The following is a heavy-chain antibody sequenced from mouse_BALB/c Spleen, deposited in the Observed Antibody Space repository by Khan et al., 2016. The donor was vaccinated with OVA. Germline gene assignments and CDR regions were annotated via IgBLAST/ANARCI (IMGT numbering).Heavy chain of an antibody. CDR2: ISYSGST. D-gene: IGHD1-1*01. Sequence: EVQLQESGPGLVKPSQSLSLTCTVAGYSITSVYAWNWIRQFPGNKLEWMGYISYSGSTSYNPSLKSRISITRDTSKNLFFLQLNSVTAEDTAIYCCARGNYYGYAMDYWGQGTSVTVSS. CDR3: ARGNYYGYAMDY. CDR1: GYSITSVYA. V-gene: IGHV3-2*02. J-gene: IGHJ4*01.